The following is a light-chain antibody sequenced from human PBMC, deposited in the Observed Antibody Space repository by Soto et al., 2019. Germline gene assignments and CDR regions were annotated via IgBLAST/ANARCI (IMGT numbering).Light chain of an antibody. CDR2: AAS. CDR1: QSISYY. Sequence: DIQMTQSPSSLSASVGDRVTITCRASQSISYYLNWYQQKPGKAPELLIYAASSLQSGVPSRFSGSGYGTDFTLTISSLQPEDFATYYCQQSYTTLITFGQGTRLDIK. J-gene: IGKJ5*01. CDR3: QQSYTTLIT. V-gene: IGKV1-39*01.